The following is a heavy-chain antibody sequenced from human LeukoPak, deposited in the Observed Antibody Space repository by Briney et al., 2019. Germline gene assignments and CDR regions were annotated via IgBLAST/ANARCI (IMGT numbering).Heavy chain of an antibody. Sequence: ASVKVSCKASGGTFSNYVISWVRQAPGQGLEWMGGIIPMFGTVKYAQKFQGGVTMTTDESTSTAYMELSSLRSEDTAVYYCALYYDSSGSIDYWGQGTLVTVSS. CDR2: IIPMFGTV. J-gene: IGHJ4*02. CDR1: GGTFSNYV. V-gene: IGHV1-69*05. D-gene: IGHD3-22*01. CDR3: ALYYDSSGSIDY.